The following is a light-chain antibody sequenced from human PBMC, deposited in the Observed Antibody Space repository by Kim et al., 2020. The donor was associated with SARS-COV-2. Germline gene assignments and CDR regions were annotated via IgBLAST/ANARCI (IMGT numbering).Light chain of an antibody. V-gene: IGLV2-14*04. J-gene: IGLJ1*01. Sequence: GQSITISCTGTSSDVGHYNSVSWYQQHPGKAPKLMIYDVTKRPSGVSNRFSGSKSGNTASLTISGLQAEDEADYYCSSYSSSTSDVFGTGTKVTVL. CDR2: DVT. CDR3: SSYSSSTSDV. CDR1: SSDVGHYNS.